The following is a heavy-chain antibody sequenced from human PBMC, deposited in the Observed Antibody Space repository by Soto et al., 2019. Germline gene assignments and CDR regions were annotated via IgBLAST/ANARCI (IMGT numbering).Heavy chain of an antibody. CDR1: GFTFSSYS. J-gene: IGHJ5*02. V-gene: IGHV3-21*01. D-gene: IGHD5-18*01. CDR3: ARDSVPIQLWLFDP. Sequence: PGGSLRLSCAASGFTFSSYSMNWVRQAPGKGLEWVSSISSSSSYIYYADSVKGRFTISRDNAKNSLYLQMNSLRAEDTAVYYCARDSVPIQLWLFDPWGQGTLVTVSS. CDR2: ISSSSSYI.